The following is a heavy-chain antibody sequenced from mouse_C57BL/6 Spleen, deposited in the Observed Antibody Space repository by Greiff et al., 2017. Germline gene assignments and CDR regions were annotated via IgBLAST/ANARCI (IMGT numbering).Heavy chain of an antibody. J-gene: IGHJ4*01. CDR3: ASGGVYYGSSYVAMDY. CDR2: IDPSDSYT. CDR1: GYTFTSYW. Sequence: QVQLQQPGAELVMPGASVKLSCKASGYTFTSYWMHWVKQRPGQGLEWIGEIDPSDSYTNYNQKFKGKSTLTVDKSSSTAYMQLSSLTSEDSAVYYCASGGVYYGSSYVAMDYWGQGTSVTVSS. D-gene: IGHD1-1*01. V-gene: IGHV1-69*01.